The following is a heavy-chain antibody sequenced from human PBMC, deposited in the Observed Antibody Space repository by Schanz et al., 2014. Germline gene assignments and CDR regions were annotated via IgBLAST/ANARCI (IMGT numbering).Heavy chain of an antibody. CDR2: IYHSGNT. Sequence: QVQLQESGPGLVRPSETLSLTCTVSGYSISSGYYWDWIRQPPGKGLEWIGVIYHSGNTYYNPSLKSRVPISGAPSKTQFPLKLSLVPAADTAVYYCARDLHRMDVWGQGTTVTVSS. D-gene: IGHD4-4*01. V-gene: IGHV4-38-2*02. CDR3: ARDLHRMDV. CDR1: GYSISSGYY. J-gene: IGHJ6*02.